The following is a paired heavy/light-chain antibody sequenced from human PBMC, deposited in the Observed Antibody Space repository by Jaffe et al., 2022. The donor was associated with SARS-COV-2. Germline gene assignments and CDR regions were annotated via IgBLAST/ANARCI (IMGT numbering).Heavy chain of an antibody. J-gene: IGHJ5*02. CDR3: ARDRGYSYGYRRNNNWFDP. V-gene: IGHV4-30-4*01. CDR1: GGSISSGDYY. D-gene: IGHD5-18*01. CDR2: IYYSGST. Sequence: QVQLQESGPGLVKPSQTLSLTCTVSGGSISSGDYYWSWIRQPPGKGLEWIGYIYYSGSTYYNPSLKSRVTISVDTSKNQFSLKLSSVTAADTAVYYCARDRGYSYGYRRNNNWFDPWGQGTLVTVSS.
Light chain of an antibody. CDR3: QQYDNPPMYT. V-gene: IGKV1-33*01. Sequence: DIQMTQSPSSLSASVGDRVTITCQASQDISNYLNWYQQKPGKAPKLLIYDASNLETGVPSRFSGSGSGTDFTFTISSLQPEDIATYYCQQYDNPPMYTFGQGTKLEIK. CDR2: DAS. CDR1: QDISNY. J-gene: IGKJ2*01.